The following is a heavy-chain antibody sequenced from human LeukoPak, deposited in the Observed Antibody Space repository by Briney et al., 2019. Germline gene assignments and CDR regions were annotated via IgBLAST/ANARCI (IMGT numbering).Heavy chain of an antibody. D-gene: IGHD2-2*01. CDR2: IRYDGSYK. Sequence: GGSLRLSCAASGFTFSNYGMHWVRQAPGKGLEWVAFIRYDGSYKYYAGSVKGRITISRDNSRSTLYLQMNSLRADDTALYYCAKGTLASCSGASCYDLDSWGQGTLVTVTS. CDR3: AKGTLASCSGASCYDLDS. J-gene: IGHJ4*02. V-gene: IGHV3-30*02. CDR1: GFTFSNYG.